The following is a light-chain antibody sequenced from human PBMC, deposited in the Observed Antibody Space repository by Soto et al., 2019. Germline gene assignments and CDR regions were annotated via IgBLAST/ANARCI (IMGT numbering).Light chain of an antibody. CDR2: DAS. V-gene: IGKV3-11*01. J-gene: IGKJ2*01. Sequence: EIRLTQSPDTLSLSPGEGATLSCMASHDVSVSLVWYRQRPGQSPRLLIHDASNRATGISARFSGSGSGTDFTLTIGSLEPEESALYYCQLRAIWPYTSCQ. CDR1: HDVSVS. CDR3: QLRAIWPYT.